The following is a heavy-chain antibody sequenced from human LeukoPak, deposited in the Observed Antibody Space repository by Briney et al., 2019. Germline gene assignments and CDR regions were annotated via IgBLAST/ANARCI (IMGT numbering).Heavy chain of an antibody. V-gene: IGHV4-39*07. Sequence: SETLSLTCTVSGGSISSSSYYWGWIRQPPGKGLEWIGYIYYSGSTYYNPSLKSRVTISVDTSKNQFSLKLSSVTAADTAVYYCARGGVSSSGPDAFDYWGQGTLVTVSS. CDR1: GGSISSSSYY. J-gene: IGHJ4*02. CDR2: IYYSGST. D-gene: IGHD6-13*01. CDR3: ARGGVSSSGPDAFDY.